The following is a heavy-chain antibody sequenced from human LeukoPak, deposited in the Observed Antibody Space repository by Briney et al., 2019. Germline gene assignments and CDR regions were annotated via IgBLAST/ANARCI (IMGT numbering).Heavy chain of an antibody. V-gene: IGHV4-34*01. CDR1: GGSFSGYY. CDR3: ASPVRDYGDLYYYYGMDV. D-gene: IGHD4-17*01. J-gene: IGHJ6*02. Sequence: PSETLSLTCAVYGGSFSGYYWSWIRQPPGKGLEWIGEINHSGSTNYNPSFKSRVTISVDTSKNQFSLKLSSVTAADTAVYYCASPVRDYGDLYYYYGMDVWGQGTTVTVSS. CDR2: INHSGST.